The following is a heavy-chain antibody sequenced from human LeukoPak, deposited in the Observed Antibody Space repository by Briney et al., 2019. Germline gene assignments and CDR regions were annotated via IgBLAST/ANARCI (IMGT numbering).Heavy chain of an antibody. CDR3: AGRYCSSTSCFYYYYYMDV. Sequence: ETLSLTCAVSGDSIGGTNWWNWVRQAPGKGLEWVSAISGSGTSTYYVDSVKGRFTISRDNSKNTLCLQMNSLRAEDTAVYYCAGRYCSSTSCFYYYYYMDVWGKGTTVTVSS. D-gene: IGHD2-2*01. CDR2: ISGSGTST. CDR1: GDSIGGTN. V-gene: IGHV3-23*01. J-gene: IGHJ6*03.